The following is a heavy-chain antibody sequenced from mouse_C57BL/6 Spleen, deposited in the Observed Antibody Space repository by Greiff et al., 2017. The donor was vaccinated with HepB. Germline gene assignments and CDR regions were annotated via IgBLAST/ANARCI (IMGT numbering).Heavy chain of an antibody. Sequence: EVKVVESGGGLVQPGGSLSLSCAASGFTFTDYYMSWVRQPPGKALEWLGFIRNKANGYTTEYSASVKGRFTISRDNSQSILYLQMNALRAEDSATYYCARYDYGSTLYYYAMDYWGQGTSVTVSS. CDR1: GFTFTDYY. CDR2: IRNKANGYTT. D-gene: IGHD1-1*01. J-gene: IGHJ4*01. CDR3: ARYDYGSTLYYYAMDY. V-gene: IGHV7-3*01.